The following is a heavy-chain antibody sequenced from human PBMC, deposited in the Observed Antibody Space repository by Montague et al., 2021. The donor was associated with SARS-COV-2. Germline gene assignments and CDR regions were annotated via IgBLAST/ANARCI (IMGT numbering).Heavy chain of an antibody. V-gene: IGHV4-39*01. J-gene: IGHJ4*02. D-gene: IGHD3-3*01. CDR2: INYSGST. Sequence: SETLSLTCTVSGGSISSSSYYWGWNRQPPGKGLVWNVCINYSGSTYYTPSLKSRVTISVDTSKNQFSLKLSSVTAADTAVYYCARQMGQSSIFGVVIQYYFDYWGQGTLVTVSS. CDR1: GGSISSSSYY. CDR3: ARQMGQSSIFGVVIQYYFDY.